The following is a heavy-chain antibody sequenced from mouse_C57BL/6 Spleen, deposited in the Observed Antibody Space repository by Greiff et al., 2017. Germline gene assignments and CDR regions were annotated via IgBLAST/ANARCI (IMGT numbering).Heavy chain of an antibody. CDR2: ISSGSSTI. CDR3: ARPRDYARNWFAY. D-gene: IGHD2-4*01. V-gene: IGHV5-17*01. CDR1: GFTFSDYG. Sequence: EVQRVESGGGLVKPGGSLKLSCAASGFTFSDYGMHWVRQAPEKGLEWVAYISSGSSTIYNAYTVKGRFTISRDNAKNTLFLQMTSLRSEDTAMYYCARPRDYARNWFAYWGQGTLVTVSA. J-gene: IGHJ3*01.